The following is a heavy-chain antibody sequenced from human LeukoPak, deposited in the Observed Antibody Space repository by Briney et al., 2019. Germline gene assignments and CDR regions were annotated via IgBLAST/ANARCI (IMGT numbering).Heavy chain of an antibody. CDR3: ASYNGDHGEYFQH. CDR2: IYYSGNT. CDR1: GGSISSSSYY. Sequence: SETLSLTCTVSGGSISSSSYYWGWIRQPPGKGLEWIGSIYYSGNTYYNPSLKSRVTISVDTSKNQFSLKLSSVTAADTAVYYCASYNGDHGEYFQHWGQGTLVTVSS. J-gene: IGHJ1*01. D-gene: IGHD4-17*01. V-gene: IGHV4-39*07.